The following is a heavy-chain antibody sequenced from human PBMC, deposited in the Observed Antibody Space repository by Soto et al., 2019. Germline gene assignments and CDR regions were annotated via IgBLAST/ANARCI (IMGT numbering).Heavy chain of an antibody. CDR3: ARQRGRIVVVPAATNWFDP. CDR1: GYSFTSYW. V-gene: IGHV5-10-1*01. D-gene: IGHD2-2*01. Sequence: PGESLKISCKGSGYSFTSYWISWVRQMPGKGLEWMGRIDPSDSYTNYSPSFQGHVTISADKSISTAYLQWSSLKASDTVMYYCARQRGRIVVVPAATNWFDPWGQGTLVTVSS. CDR2: IDPSDSYT. J-gene: IGHJ5*02.